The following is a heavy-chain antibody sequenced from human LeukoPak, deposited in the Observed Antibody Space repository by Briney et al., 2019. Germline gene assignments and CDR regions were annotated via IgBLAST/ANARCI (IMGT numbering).Heavy chain of an antibody. CDR3: AKDGAFDY. CDR1: GFSFSTYG. V-gene: IGHV3-30*02. Sequence: GGSLRLSCAAFGFSFSTYGMRWVRQAPGKGLEWVAFIRYDGSDKYYVDSVRGRFTISRDNSKNTQYLQMNSLRAEDTAVYYCAKDGAFDYWGQGTLVTVSS. CDR2: IRYDGSDK. J-gene: IGHJ4*02.